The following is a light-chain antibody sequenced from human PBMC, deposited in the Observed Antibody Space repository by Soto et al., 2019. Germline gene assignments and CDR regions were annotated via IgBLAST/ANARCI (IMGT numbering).Light chain of an antibody. V-gene: IGKV3-20*01. J-gene: IGKJ4*01. Sequence: EIVLTQSPGTLSLSPGERATLSCRASQSVSSSYLAWYQQKPGQAPRLLIYGASSRATGIPDRLSGSGSGTAFTLTISRLEPEDFPVYYCQQYDSSPLTFGGGTKVEIK. CDR3: QQYDSSPLT. CDR2: GAS. CDR1: QSVSSSY.